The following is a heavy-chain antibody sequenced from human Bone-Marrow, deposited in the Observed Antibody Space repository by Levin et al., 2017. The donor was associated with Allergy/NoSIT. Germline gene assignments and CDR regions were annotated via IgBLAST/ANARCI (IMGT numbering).Heavy chain of an antibody. D-gene: IGHD6-25*01. CDR3: AREIDGRSRLVVAFDI. V-gene: IGHV3-21*01. J-gene: IGHJ3*02. Sequence: MSGGSLRLSCAASGFTFSSYSMNWVRQAPGKGLEWVSSISSSSSYIYYADSVKGRFTISRDNAKNSLYLQMNSLRAEDTAVYYCAREIDGRSRLVVAFDIWGQGTMVTVSS. CDR2: ISSSSSYI. CDR1: GFTFSSYS.